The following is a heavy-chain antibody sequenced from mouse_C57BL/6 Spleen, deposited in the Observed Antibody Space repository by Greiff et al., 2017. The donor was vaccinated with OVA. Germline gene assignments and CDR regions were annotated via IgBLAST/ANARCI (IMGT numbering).Heavy chain of an antibody. CDR3: ARAHYGSSPFDY. CDR2: INPNNGGT. CDR1: GYTFTDYY. D-gene: IGHD1-1*01. Sequence: VQLQQSGPELVKPGASVKISCKASGYTFTDYYMNWVKQSHGKSLEWIGDINPNNGGTSYNQKFKGKATLTVDKSSSTAYMVLRSRTSEDSAVDYCARAHYGSSPFDYWGKGTTLTVSS. V-gene: IGHV1-26*01. J-gene: IGHJ2*01.